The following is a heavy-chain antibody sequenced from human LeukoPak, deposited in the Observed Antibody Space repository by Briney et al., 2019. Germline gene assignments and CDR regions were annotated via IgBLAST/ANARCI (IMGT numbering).Heavy chain of an antibody. CDR2: ISGSGGST. CDR1: GFTFSSYA. D-gene: IGHD6-19*01. Sequence: GGFLRLSCAASGFTFSSYAMSWVRQAPGKGLEWVSAISGSGGSTYYADSVKGRFTISRDNSKNTLYLQMNSLRAEDTAVYYCAKSPRPTVAGRGYFDYWGQGTLVTVSS. CDR3: AKSPRPTVAGRGYFDY. V-gene: IGHV3-23*01. J-gene: IGHJ4*02.